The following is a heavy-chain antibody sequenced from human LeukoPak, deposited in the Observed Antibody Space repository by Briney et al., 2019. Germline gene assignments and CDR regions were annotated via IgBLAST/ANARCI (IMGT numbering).Heavy chain of an antibody. CDR3: ARVEGDYYGSGSYYYFDY. CDR2: ISYDENNK. V-gene: IGHV3-30-3*01. Sequence: PGGSLRLSCAASGFIFSSYAMHWVRQAPGKGLEWVAVISYDENNKFYADSVKGRFTISRDNSKNTLYLQMNSLRAEDTAVYYCARVEGDYYGSGSYYYFDYWGQGTLVTVSS. CDR1: GFIFSSYA. D-gene: IGHD3-10*01. J-gene: IGHJ4*02.